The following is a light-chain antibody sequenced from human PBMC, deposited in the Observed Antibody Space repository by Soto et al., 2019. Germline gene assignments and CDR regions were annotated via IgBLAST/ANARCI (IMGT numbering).Light chain of an antibody. CDR3: ASWDASLNAYV. J-gene: IGLJ1*01. V-gene: IGLV1-36*01. Sequence: QSVLTQPPSVSEAPRQRVTISCSGSSSNIGNNAVNWYQQLPGQAPKIVIYYDNLLTSGVSDRFSGSKSGISASLAISDLQSDDEADYYCASWDASLNAYVFGPGTKLTVL. CDR1: SSNIGNNA. CDR2: YDN.